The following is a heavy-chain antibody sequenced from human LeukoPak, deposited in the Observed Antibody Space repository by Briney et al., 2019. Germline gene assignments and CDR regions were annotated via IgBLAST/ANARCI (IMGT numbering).Heavy chain of an antibody. CDR2: IRYDGSNK. D-gene: IGHD6-13*01. J-gene: IGHJ3*02. CDR1: GFTFSSYE. V-gene: IGHV3-30*02. CDR3: AKPWYEGFRNAFDI. Sequence: GGSLRLSCAASGFTFSSYEMNWVRQAPGKGLEWVAFIRYDGSNKYYADSVKGRFTISRDNSKNTLYLQMNSLRAEDTAVYYCAKPWYEGFRNAFDIWGQGTMVTVSS.